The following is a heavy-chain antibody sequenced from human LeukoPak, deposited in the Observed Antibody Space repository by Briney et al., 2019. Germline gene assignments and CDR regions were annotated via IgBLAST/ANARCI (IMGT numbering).Heavy chain of an antibody. V-gene: IGHV3-23*01. CDR2: ISGSGGST. Sequence: PGGTLRLSCAASGFTFSNYGMSWVRQAPGKGLEWVSGISGSGGSTYYADSVKGRFTISRDNSKNTLFLQMNSLRAEDTAVYYCARGTVTTMAFDYWGQGTLVTVSS. CDR1: GFTFSNYG. CDR3: ARGTVTTMAFDY. D-gene: IGHD4-17*01. J-gene: IGHJ4*02.